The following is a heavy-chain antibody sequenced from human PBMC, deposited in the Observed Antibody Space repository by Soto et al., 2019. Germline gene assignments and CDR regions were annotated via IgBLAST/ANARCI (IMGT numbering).Heavy chain of an antibody. Sequence: GGSLRLSCAASGFTFSSYAMHWVRQAPGKGLEWVAVISYDGSNKYYADSVKGRFTISRDNSKNTLYLQMNSLRAEDTALYYCARVLSPRGGTTGGMDVWGQGTTVTVSS. J-gene: IGHJ6*02. D-gene: IGHD1-7*01. V-gene: IGHV3-30-3*01. CDR3: ARVLSPRGGTTGGMDV. CDR2: ISYDGSNK. CDR1: GFTFSSYA.